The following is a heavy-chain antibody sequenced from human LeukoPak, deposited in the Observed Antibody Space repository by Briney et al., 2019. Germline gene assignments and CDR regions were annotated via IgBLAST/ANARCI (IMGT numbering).Heavy chain of an antibody. Sequence: PSETLSLTCIVSGDSISGYYWSWIRQPPGKGLEWIGYIYYSGSTRYNPSLKSRVTLSVDTSKNQFSLKLSSVTAADTAVYYCARKGEHYYDSGKVWPAWFDTWGQGILVTVSS. CDR1: GDSISGYY. J-gene: IGHJ5*02. D-gene: IGHD3-10*01. CDR2: IYYSGST. CDR3: ARKGEHYYDSGKVWPAWFDT. V-gene: IGHV4-59*08.